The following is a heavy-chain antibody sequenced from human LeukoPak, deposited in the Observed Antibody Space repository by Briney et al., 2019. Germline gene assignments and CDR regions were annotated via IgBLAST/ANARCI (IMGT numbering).Heavy chain of an antibody. Sequence: GGSLRLSCAASGFTFSSYSMNWVRQAPGKGLEWVSYISSSSSTIYYADSVKGRFTISRDNAKNSLYLQMNSLRAEDTAVYYCARGVWFGELDYWGQGTLVTVSS. CDR1: GFTFSSYS. V-gene: IGHV3-48*04. CDR3: ARGVWFGELDY. D-gene: IGHD3-10*01. CDR2: ISSSSSTI. J-gene: IGHJ4*02.